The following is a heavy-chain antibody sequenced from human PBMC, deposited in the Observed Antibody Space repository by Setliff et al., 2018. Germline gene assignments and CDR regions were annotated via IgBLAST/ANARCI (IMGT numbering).Heavy chain of an antibody. J-gene: IGHJ4*02. CDR3: ARTLYDYDILTGPGYYFDY. CDR1: GGSISSSSYY. D-gene: IGHD3-9*01. V-gene: IGHV4-39*07. CDR2: IYYSGST. Sequence: SETLSLTCTVSGGSISSSSYYWGWIRQPPGKGLERIGSIYYSGSTYYNPSLKSRVTISVDTSKNQFSLKLSSVTAADTAVYYCARTLYDYDILTGPGYYFDYWGQGTLVTVSS.